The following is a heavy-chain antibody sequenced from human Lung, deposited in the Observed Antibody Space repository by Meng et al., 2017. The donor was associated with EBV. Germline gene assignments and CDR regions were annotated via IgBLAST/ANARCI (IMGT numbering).Heavy chain of an antibody. CDR1: GGSIRSSNW. CDR3: ARDEGGNSERGFQH. J-gene: IGHJ1*01. Sequence: VQLQEAGPGRVKPSGTLSLTCTVSGGSIRSSNWWSWVSQPPGKGLEWIGEIYHSGSTNYNPSLKSRVTISVDKSKNQFSLKLSSVTAADTAVYYCARDEGGNSERGFQHWGQGTLVTVSS. CDR2: IYHSGST. V-gene: IGHV4-4*02. D-gene: IGHD4-23*01.